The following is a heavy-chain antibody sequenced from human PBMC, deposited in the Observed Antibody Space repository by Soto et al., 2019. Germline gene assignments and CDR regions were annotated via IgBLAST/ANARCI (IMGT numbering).Heavy chain of an antibody. CDR3: VKDAVEIVHGSGYGMDV. CDR2: ISTYGGRA. V-gene: IGHV3-64D*06. CDR1: GFTFSSYT. J-gene: IGHJ6*02. Sequence: GGNLRLSCSASGFTFSSYTMHWVRQAPGKGLEDVSAISTYGGRAYYADSVKGRFTISRDDSKNTLYLRMSSLRAEDTAVYYCVKDAVEIVHGSGYGMDVWGQGTLVTVYS. D-gene: IGHD3-10*01.